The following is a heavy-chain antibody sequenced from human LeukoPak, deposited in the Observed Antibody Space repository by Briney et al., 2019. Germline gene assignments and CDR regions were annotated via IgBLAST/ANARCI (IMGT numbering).Heavy chain of an antibody. D-gene: IGHD5-18*01. Sequence: ASVKVSCEPSGGTFSSSANTWVRQAPGQGLEWMGRIIPVLNITRYTRKFQGRVTITADTSTSTVYMELSSLRSEETAVYYCARDQGLTAPPPYGLDVWGQGTTVIVSS. J-gene: IGHJ6*02. CDR1: GGTFSSSA. CDR3: ARDQGLTAPPPYGLDV. V-gene: IGHV1-69*04. CDR2: IIPVLNIT.